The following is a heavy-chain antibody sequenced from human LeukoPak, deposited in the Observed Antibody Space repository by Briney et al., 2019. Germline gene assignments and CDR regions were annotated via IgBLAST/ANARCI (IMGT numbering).Heavy chain of an antibody. D-gene: IGHD5-18*01. CDR3: ARYRGSSYGVDY. Sequence: GGSLRLSCAASGFTVSNNYINWVRQAPGKGLEWVSVIYSGGGTYYADSVKGRFTISRDNSKNTLYLQMNSLRAEDTAVYYCARYRGSSYGVDYWGQGTLVTVSS. V-gene: IGHV3-53*01. J-gene: IGHJ4*02. CDR2: IYSGGGT. CDR1: GFTVSNNY.